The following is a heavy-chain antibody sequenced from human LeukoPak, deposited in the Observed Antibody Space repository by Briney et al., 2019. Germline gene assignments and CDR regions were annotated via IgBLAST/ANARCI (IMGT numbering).Heavy chain of an antibody. D-gene: IGHD4-17*01. J-gene: IGHJ4*02. CDR3: AVTTGLIDDY. V-gene: IGHV3-48*03. Sequence: TGGSLRLSCAASGFTFGSYEMNWVRQAPGKGLEWVSYISSSGSTIYYADSVKGRFTISRDNAKNSLYLQMNSLRAEGTAVYYCAVTTGLIDDYWGQGTLVTVSS. CDR1: GFTFGSYE. CDR2: ISSSGSTI.